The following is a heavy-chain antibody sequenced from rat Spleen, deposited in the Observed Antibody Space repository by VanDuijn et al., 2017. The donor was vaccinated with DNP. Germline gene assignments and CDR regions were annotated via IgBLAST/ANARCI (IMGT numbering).Heavy chain of an antibody. CDR3: ARLRLEWEVRAMDA. CDR1: GFTFSNYG. V-gene: IGHV5S13*01. CDR2: IRTGGGDT. J-gene: IGHJ4*01. Sequence: EVQLVESGGGLVQPGRSLKLSCAASGFTFSNYGMAWVRQAPTKGLEWVASIRTGGGDTYYRDSGKGRFTISRDNAKNTQYLQMDSLRSEDTATYYCARLRLEWEVRAMDAWGQGTSVTVSS. D-gene: IGHD1-1*01.